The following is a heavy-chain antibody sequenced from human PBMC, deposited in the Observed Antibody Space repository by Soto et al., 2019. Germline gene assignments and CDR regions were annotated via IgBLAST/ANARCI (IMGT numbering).Heavy chain of an antibody. CDR1: GGSFSGYY. CDR2: INHSGST. Sequence: SETLSLTCAVYGGSFSGYYWSWIRQPPGKGLEWIGEINHSGSTNYNPSLKSRVTISVDTSKNQFSLKLSSVTAADTAGYFCASGGGNYYYMVIWGKGSTVIVSS. J-gene: IGHJ6*03. D-gene: IGHD3-10*01. V-gene: IGHV4-34*01. CDR3: ASGGGNYYYMVI.